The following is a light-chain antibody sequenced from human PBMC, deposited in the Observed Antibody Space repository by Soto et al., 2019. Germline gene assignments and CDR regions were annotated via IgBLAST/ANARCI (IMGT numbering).Light chain of an antibody. Sequence: EILMTQSPGTASVSPGERATLSCRASQSVSSKLAWYQQKPGQAPRLLISGASTRATGIPARFSGSGSGTEFTLTISSLQSEDFAVYYCQQYNNWPWTFGQGTKVEIK. CDR1: QSVSSK. CDR2: GAS. V-gene: IGKV3-15*01. J-gene: IGKJ1*01. CDR3: QQYNNWPWT.